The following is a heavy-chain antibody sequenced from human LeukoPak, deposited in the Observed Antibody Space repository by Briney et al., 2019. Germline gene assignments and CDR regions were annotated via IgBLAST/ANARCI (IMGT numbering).Heavy chain of an antibody. CDR2: INWDGTNT. D-gene: IGHD6-13*01. J-gene: IGHJ4*02. CDR3: VKDVSINWYRFDY. V-gene: IGHV3-20*04. Sequence: TGGSLRLSCAASGGINDDNGMSWVRQAPGKGLEWVSGINWDGTNTYYAESVKGRFTISRDSAEKSLYLQMNSLRDDDTAFYYCVKDVSINWYRFDYWGQGTLVTVSS. CDR1: GGINDDNG.